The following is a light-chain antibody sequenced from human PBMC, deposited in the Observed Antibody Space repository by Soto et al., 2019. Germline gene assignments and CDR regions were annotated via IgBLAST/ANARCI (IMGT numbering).Light chain of an antibody. V-gene: IGKV3-20*01. Sequence: EIVLTQSPGTLSLSPGEKAPLPSRASQSVGANYLAWYQQKPGQPPRLLIYGSSDRATGIPDRFSGSGSGTDFTLTITRVEPEDFAVYYCQQYGSSPPYTFGQGTKLEIK. CDR1: QSVGANY. CDR2: GSS. J-gene: IGKJ2*01. CDR3: QQYGSSPPYT.